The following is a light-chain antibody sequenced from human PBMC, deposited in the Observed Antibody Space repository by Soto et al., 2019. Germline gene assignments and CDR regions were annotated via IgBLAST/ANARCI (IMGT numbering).Light chain of an antibody. J-gene: IGKJ3*01. Sequence: EIVMTQSPATLSVSPGERATLSCRASQSVSSNLAWYQQKPGQAPRLLIYGASTRAAGIPARFSGSGSGTEFTLTISSLQSEDFAVYYCKQYSNLPPFAFGPGTKVDIK. V-gene: IGKV3-15*01. CDR3: KQYSNLPPFA. CDR1: QSVSSN. CDR2: GAS.